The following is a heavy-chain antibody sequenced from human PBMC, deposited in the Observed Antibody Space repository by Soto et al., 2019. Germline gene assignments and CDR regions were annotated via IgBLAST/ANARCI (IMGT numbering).Heavy chain of an antibody. CDR2: IYYSGIT. Sequence: SETLSLTCTVSGGSISSTRYYWGWIRQPPGKGLEWIGIIYYSGITYYNPSLRSRVTISVDTSKNQFSLKLNSVTAADTAVYYCARHIGGSGLKWCDPWGQGTLVTVSS. V-gene: IGHV4-39*01. J-gene: IGHJ5*02. D-gene: IGHD2-15*01. CDR1: GGSISSTRYY. CDR3: ARHIGGSGLKWCDP.